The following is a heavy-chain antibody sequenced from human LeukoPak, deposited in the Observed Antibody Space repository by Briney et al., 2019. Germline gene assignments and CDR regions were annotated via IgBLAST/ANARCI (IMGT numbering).Heavy chain of an antibody. Sequence: AGGSLRLSCAGSGFTFSSYAMNWARQAPGKGLEWVSSISGSSSDIYYADSVKGRFTISRDNTKKSLFLQINSLRAEDTAVYYCATPARGGSALPWGQGTLVTVSS. J-gene: IGHJ5*02. D-gene: IGHD6-19*01. CDR3: ATPARGGSALP. CDR2: ISGSSSDI. V-gene: IGHV3-21*01. CDR1: GFTFSSYA.